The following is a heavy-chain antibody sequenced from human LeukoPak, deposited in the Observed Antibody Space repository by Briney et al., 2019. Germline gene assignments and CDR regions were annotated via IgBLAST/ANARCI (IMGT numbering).Heavy chain of an antibody. CDR1: GGSISSYY. CDR3: ARHYGP. CDR2: IYYSGST. V-gene: IGHV4-39*01. J-gene: IGHJ4*02. D-gene: IGHD3-10*01. Sequence: SQTLSLTCTVSGGSISSYYWGWIRRPPGKGLEWIGSIYYSGSTYYNPSLKSRVTISVDTSKNQFSLKLNSVTATDTAVYYCARHYGPWGQGTLVTVSS.